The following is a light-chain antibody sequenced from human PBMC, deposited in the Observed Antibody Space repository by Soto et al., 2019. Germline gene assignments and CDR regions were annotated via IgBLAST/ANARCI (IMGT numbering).Light chain of an antibody. CDR3: AAWDDSLNGYV. V-gene: IGLV1-44*01. J-gene: IGLJ1*01. CDR1: SSNIGSNA. CDR2: INS. Sequence: QSVLTQPPSASGTPGQRVTISCSGSSSNIGSNAVNWYQQVPGTAPKLLIYINSQRPSGVPDRFSGSKSGTSASLAISGLQSEDEADYYCAAWDDSLNGYVFGTGTKVTVL.